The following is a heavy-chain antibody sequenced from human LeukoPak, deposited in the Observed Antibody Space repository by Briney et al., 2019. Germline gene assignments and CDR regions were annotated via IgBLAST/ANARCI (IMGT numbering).Heavy chain of an antibody. CDR1: GGSITSGSYY. J-gene: IGHJ6*03. D-gene: IGHD4-11*01. Sequence: PSETLSLTCTVSGGSITSGSYYWTWIRQPAGKGLEWIGRIYTTGSTNYKPSLKSRVTISVDASKNQFSLKLASVTATDTAVYYCARDGGYSNPYYYYYYYMDVWGKGTTVTVSS. CDR3: ARDGGYSNPYYYYYYYMDV. V-gene: IGHV4-61*02. CDR2: IYTTGST.